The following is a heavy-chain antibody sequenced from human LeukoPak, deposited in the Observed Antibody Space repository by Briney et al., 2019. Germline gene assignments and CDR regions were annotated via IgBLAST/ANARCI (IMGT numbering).Heavy chain of an antibody. V-gene: IGHV1-69*05. CDR3: ARTVVVTAEHAFDV. CDR1: GGTFSSYA. D-gene: IGHD2-21*02. Sequence: VASVKVSCKASGGTFSSYAISWVRQAPGQGLEWMGGIIPIFGTANYAQKFQGRVTITTDKSTSATYMELSSLRSEDTAVYYCARTVVVTAEHAFDVWGQGTMVTVSS. J-gene: IGHJ3*01. CDR2: IIPIFGTA.